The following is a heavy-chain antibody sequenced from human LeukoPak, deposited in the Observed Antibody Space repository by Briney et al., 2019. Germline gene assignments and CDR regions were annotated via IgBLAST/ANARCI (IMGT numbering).Heavy chain of an antibody. CDR1: SGSISSHY. V-gene: IGHV4-59*11. CDR2: IYYSGNT. CDR3: ARLQVGATEGSYFDY. D-gene: IGHD1-26*01. J-gene: IGHJ4*02. Sequence: SETLSLTCTVSSGSISSHYWSWIRQPPGKGLEWIGYIYYSGNTNYNPSLKSRVTISVDTSKNQFSLKLSSVTAADTAVYYCARLQVGATEGSYFDYWGQGTLVTVSS.